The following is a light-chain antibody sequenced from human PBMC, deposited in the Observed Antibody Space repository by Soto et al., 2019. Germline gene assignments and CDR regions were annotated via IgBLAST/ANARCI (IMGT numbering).Light chain of an antibody. Sequence: EIVLTQYPGTLSLSPGERATLSCRASQSVGDTYLAWYQQKPGQAPRLLMYSTSIRATGIPDRFSGSGSGTDFTLTISRLDPEDFAVYYCQHYDRAPMWTFGQGTKVEIK. CDR3: QHYDRAPMWT. V-gene: IGKV3-20*01. CDR1: QSVGDTY. J-gene: IGKJ1*01. CDR2: STS.